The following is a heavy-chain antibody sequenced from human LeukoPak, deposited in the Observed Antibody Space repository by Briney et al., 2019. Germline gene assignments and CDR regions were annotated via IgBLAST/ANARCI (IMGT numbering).Heavy chain of an antibody. D-gene: IGHD6-13*01. Sequence: PSETLSLTCAVYGGSFSGYYWSWIRQPPGKGLEWIGSIYHSGSTYYNPSLKSRVTISVDTSKNQFSLKLSSVTAADTAVYYCARHPMYSSIPSAFDIWGQGTMVTVSS. CDR2: IYHSGST. CDR1: GGSFSGYY. V-gene: IGHV4-34*01. J-gene: IGHJ3*02. CDR3: ARHPMYSSIPSAFDI.